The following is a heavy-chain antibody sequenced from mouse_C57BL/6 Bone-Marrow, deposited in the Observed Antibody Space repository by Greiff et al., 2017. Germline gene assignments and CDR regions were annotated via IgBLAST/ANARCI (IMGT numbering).Heavy chain of an antibody. Sequence: EVKLEESGGGLVKPGGSLKLSCAASGFTFSDYGLHWVRQAPEKGLEWVAYISSGSSTLYYADTVKGRFTISRDNAKNTLFLQMTSLRSEDTAMYYCATTVVAYWYCDVWGTGTTVTVSS. D-gene: IGHD1-1*01. CDR1: GFTFSDYG. J-gene: IGHJ1*03. V-gene: IGHV5-17*01. CDR2: ISSGSSTL. CDR3: ATTVVAYWYCDV.